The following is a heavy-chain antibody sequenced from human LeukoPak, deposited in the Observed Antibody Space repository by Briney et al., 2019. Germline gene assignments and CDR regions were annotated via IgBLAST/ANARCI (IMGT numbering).Heavy chain of an antibody. CDR3: AKDRTRSGYNSGIFDY. Sequence: PGGSLRLSCAASGFTFSSYAMSWVRQAPGKGLEWVSAISGSGGSTYYADSVKGRFTISRDNSKNTLYLQMNSLRAEDTAVYYCAKDRTRSGYNSGIFDYWGQGTLVTVSS. V-gene: IGHV3-23*01. CDR1: GFTFSSYA. J-gene: IGHJ4*02. CDR2: ISGSGGST. D-gene: IGHD5-24*01.